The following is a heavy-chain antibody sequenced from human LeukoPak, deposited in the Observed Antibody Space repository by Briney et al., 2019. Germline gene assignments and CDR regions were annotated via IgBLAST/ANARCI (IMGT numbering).Heavy chain of an antibody. D-gene: IGHD3-22*01. CDR3: ARDHTSGYIPLGY. Sequence: HPGGSLRLSCAASGFTFSSYAMHWVRQAPGKGLEWVAVISYDGSNKYYADSVKGRFTISRDNSKNTLYLQMNSLRAEDTGVYFCARDHTSGYIPLGYWGQGTLVTVSS. J-gene: IGHJ4*02. CDR2: ISYDGSNK. CDR1: GFTFSSYA. V-gene: IGHV3-30*04.